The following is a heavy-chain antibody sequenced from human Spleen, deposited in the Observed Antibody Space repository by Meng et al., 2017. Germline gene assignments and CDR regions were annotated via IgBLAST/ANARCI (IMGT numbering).Heavy chain of an antibody. D-gene: IGHD1-7*01. V-gene: IGHV4-34*01. CDR1: GGSFSGYY. CDR2: INHSGST. CDR3: ARGLSFWNYYFDY. Sequence: QVQLQESGPGLVKPSEPLSLTCAVYGGSFSGYYWSWIRQPPGKGLEWIGEINHSGSTNYNPSLKSRVTISVDTSKNQFSLKLSSVTAADTAVYYCARGLSFWNYYFDYWGQGTLVTVSS. J-gene: IGHJ4*02.